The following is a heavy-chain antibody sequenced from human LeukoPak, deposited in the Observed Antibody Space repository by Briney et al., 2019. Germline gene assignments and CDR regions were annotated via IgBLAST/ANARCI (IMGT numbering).Heavy chain of an antibody. Sequence: SETLSLTCAVSGGSFSGYYWSWIRQPPGKGLEWIGEINHSGSTNYNPSLKSRVTISVDTSKNQFSLKLSSVTAADTAVYYCAVEVGAREYFFDYWGQGTLVTVSS. CDR2: INHSGST. CDR3: AVEVGAREYFFDY. V-gene: IGHV4-34*01. J-gene: IGHJ4*02. D-gene: IGHD1-26*01. CDR1: GGSFSGYY.